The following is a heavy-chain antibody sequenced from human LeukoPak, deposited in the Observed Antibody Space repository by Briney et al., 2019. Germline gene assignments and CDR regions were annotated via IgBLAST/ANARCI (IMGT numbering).Heavy chain of an antibody. Sequence: GGSLRLSCAASGFTFYDYAMHWVRQAPGKGLEWVSGISWNSGSIGYADSVKGRFTISRDNAKNSLYLQMNSLRAEDTALYYCAKDMSDIVVVALDYWGQGTLVTVSS. CDR1: GFTFYDYA. CDR3: AKDMSDIVVVALDY. CDR2: ISWNSGSI. J-gene: IGHJ4*02. V-gene: IGHV3-9*01. D-gene: IGHD2-2*01.